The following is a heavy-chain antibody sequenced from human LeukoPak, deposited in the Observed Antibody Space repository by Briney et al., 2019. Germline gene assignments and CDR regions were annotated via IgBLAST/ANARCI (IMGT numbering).Heavy chain of an antibody. CDR2: ISAYNGNT. CDR3: ARATVVAGYCTTTRCYKPFDI. V-gene: IGHV1-18*01. D-gene: IGHD2-2*02. CDR1: GYTFTSYG. J-gene: IGHJ3*02. Sequence: ASVKVSCKASGYTFTSYGISWVRQAPGQGLEWMGWISAYNGNTNYAQKLQGRVTMTTDTSTSTAYMELRSLRSDDTAVYFCARATVVAGYCTTTRCYKPFDIWGQGTMVTVSS.